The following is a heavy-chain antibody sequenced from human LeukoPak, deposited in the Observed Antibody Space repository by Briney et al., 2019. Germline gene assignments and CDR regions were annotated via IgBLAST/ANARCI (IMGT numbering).Heavy chain of an antibody. CDR2: ISWNSGSI. CDR3: AKAQGGSGWYGPNWYFDL. J-gene: IGHJ2*01. Sequence: GGSLRLSCAASGFTFDDYAVHWVRQAPGKGLEWVSGISWNSGSIGYADSVKGRFTISRDNAKNSLYLQMNSLRAEDMALYYCAKAQGGSGWYGPNWYFDLWGRGTLVTVSS. V-gene: IGHV3-9*03. D-gene: IGHD6-19*01. CDR1: GFTFDDYA.